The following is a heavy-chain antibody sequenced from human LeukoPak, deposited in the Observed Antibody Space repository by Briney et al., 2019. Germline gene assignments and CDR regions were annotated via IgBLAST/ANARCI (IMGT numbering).Heavy chain of an antibody. V-gene: IGHV1-24*01. CDR3: ATPYSSGWPRGYYYYYGMDL. CDR1: GYTLTELS. CDR2: FDPEDGET. Sequence: ASVKVSCKVSGYTLTELSMHWVRQAPGKGLEWMGGFDPEDGETIYAQKFQGRVTMTEDTSTDTAYMELSSLRSEDTAVYYCATPYSSGWPRGYYYYYGMDLWGQGTTVTVSS. D-gene: IGHD6-19*01. J-gene: IGHJ6*02.